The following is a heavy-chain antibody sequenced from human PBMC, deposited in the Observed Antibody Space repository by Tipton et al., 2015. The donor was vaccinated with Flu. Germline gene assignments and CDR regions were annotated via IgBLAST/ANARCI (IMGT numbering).Heavy chain of an antibody. CDR1: GGSISSHY. CDR2: IFYSGGN. D-gene: IGHD3-10*01. Sequence: TLSLTCTVSGGSISSHYWSWIRQPPGKGLEWIGYIFYSGGNYYNPSLNSRVTISVDTSKNQFSLTLTSVTAADTAVYYCARSIRGSEWFDPWGQGTLVTVSS. J-gene: IGHJ5*02. V-gene: IGHV4-59*06. CDR3: ARSIRGSEWFDP.